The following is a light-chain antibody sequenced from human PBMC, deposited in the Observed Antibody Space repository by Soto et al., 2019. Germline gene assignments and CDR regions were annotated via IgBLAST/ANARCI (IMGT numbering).Light chain of an antibody. CDR2: KAS. Sequence: DIQMTQSPSTLSASVGDRVPITCRASQSISSWLAWYQQKPGKAPKLLIYKASSLESGVPSRFSGSGSGTEFTLTISSLQPDDFATYYCQHQRTFGQGIKLDIK. V-gene: IGKV1-5*03. CDR1: QSISSW. CDR3: QHQRT. J-gene: IGKJ1*01.